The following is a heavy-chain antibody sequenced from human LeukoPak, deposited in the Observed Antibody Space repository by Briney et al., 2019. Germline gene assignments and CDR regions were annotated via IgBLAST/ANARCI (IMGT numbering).Heavy chain of an antibody. CDR3: ARANALYCSSTSCLFDY. V-gene: IGHV1-2*02. CDR2: INPNSGGT. Sequence: ASVKVSCKASGYTFTDYYIHWVRQAPGQGLEWMAWINPNSGGTYYAQNFHDRITLTRDTSISTAYMELSRLRSDDTTIYYCARANALYCSSTSCLFDYWGQGTLVTVSS. CDR1: GYTFTDYY. D-gene: IGHD2-2*01. J-gene: IGHJ4*02.